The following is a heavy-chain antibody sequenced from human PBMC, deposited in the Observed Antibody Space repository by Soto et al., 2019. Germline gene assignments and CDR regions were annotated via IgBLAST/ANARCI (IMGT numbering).Heavy chain of an antibody. V-gene: IGHV4-39*01. CDR2: IYYSGST. CDR3: ARHDTGYDILTGPTPYYYYYMDV. D-gene: IGHD3-9*01. J-gene: IGHJ6*03. CDR1: GGSISSSSYY. Sequence: PSETLSLTCTVSGGSISSSSYYWGWIRQPPGKGLEWIGSIYYSGSTYYNPSLKSRVTISVDTSRNQFSLKLSSVTAADTAVYYCARHDTGYDILTGPTPYYYYYMDVWGKGTTVTVSS.